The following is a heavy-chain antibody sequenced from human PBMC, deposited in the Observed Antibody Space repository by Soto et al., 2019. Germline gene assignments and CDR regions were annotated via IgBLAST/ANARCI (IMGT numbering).Heavy chain of an antibody. CDR3: ARDWRGYCSSTGCYAFDI. Sequence: PSETLSLTCTVSGGSISSGGYYWSWIRQHPGKGLEWIGYIYYSGSTYYNPSLKSRVTISVDTSKNQFSLKLSSVTAADTAVYYCARDWRGYCSSTGCYAFDIWGQGTMVTVSS. CDR2: IYYSGST. J-gene: IGHJ3*02. V-gene: IGHV4-31*02. D-gene: IGHD2-2*01. CDR1: GGSISSGGYY.